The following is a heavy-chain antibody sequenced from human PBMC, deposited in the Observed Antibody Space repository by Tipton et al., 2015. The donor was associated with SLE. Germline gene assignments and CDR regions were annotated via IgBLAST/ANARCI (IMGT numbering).Heavy chain of an antibody. CDR3: AGAWQGYCSGGTCYVLDY. D-gene: IGHD2-15*01. Sequence: TLSLTCNVSGGSLNSSTSFSAWIRQPPGKGLAWIASISSSGSTHHNPSLKSRVTISLGTSKNQVSLKLRSVTAADTAVYYCAGAWQGYCSGGTCYVLDYWGQGTLVTVSS. CDR1: GGSLNSSTSF. V-gene: IGHV4-39*07. CDR2: ISSSGST. J-gene: IGHJ4*02.